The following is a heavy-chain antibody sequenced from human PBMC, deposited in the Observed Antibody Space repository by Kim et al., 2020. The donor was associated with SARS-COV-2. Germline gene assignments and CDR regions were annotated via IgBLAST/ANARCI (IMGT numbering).Heavy chain of an antibody. CDR1: GFTFSSYA. D-gene: IGHD2-8*02. Sequence: GGSLRLSCAASGFTFSSYAMNWVRQAPGKGLEWVAVISDDGGNKYYADSVKGRFTISRDNSKNTLYLQMNSLRAEDTAVYYCAREFLVPTPSTGWFDPWGQGTLVTVSS. J-gene: IGHJ5*02. V-gene: IGHV3-30-3*01. CDR3: AREFLVPTPSTGWFDP. CDR2: ISDDGGNK.